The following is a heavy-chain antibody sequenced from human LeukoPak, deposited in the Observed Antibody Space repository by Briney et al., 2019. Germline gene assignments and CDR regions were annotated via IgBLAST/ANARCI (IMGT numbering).Heavy chain of an antibody. CDR2: ISGSGGST. CDR1: GFTFSSYA. CDR3: AKDQGGTYSSGRFDY. V-gene: IGHV3-23*01. J-gene: IGHJ4*02. Sequence: GGSLRLSCAASGFTFSSYAMSWVRQAPGKGLEWVSAISGSGGSTYYADSVKGRFTISRDNSKNTLYLQMNSLRAEDTAVYYCAKDQGGTYSSGRFDYWGQGTLVTVSS. D-gene: IGHD6-19*01.